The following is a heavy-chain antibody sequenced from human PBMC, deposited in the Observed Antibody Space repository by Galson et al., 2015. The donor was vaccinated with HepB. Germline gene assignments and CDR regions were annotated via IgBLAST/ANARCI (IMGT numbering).Heavy chain of an antibody. CDR2: IYPGDSDT. V-gene: IGHV5-51*01. CDR3: ARLWSGSPRQRNGSEFDY. Sequence: QSGAEVKKPGESLKISCKGSGYSFTSYWIGWVRQMPGKGLEWMGIIYPGDSDTRYSPSFQGQVTISADKSISTAYLQWSSLKASDTAMYYCARLWSGSPRQRNGSEFDYWGQGTLVTVSS. J-gene: IGHJ4*02. D-gene: IGHD1-26*01. CDR1: GYSFTSYW.